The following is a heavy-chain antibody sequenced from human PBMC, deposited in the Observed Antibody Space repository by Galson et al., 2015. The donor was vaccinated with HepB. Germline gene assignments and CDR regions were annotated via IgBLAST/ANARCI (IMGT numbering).Heavy chain of an antibody. D-gene: IGHD6-19*01. J-gene: IGHJ3*02. V-gene: IGHV3-23*01. Sequence: SLRLSCAASGFTLSSYAMSWVRQAPGKGLEWVSAISGSGGSTYYADSVKGRFTISRDNSKNTLYLQMNSLRAEDTAVYYCAKEEGWQTFAEDAFDIWGQGTMVTVSS. CDR3: AKEEGWQTFAEDAFDI. CDR2: ISGSGGST. CDR1: GFTLSSYA.